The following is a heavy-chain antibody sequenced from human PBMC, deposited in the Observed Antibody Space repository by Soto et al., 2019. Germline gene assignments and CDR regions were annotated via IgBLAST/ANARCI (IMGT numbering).Heavy chain of an antibody. D-gene: IGHD6-13*01. Sequence: QLQLQESGPGLVKPSETLSLTCTVSGGSISSSSYYWGWIRQPPGKGLEWIGSIYYSGSTYYNPSLKGRVTISVDTSKNQFSLKLSSVTAADTAVYYCARRGSSSWYGYWGQGTLVTVSS. V-gene: IGHV4-39*01. J-gene: IGHJ4*02. CDR3: ARRGSSSWYGY. CDR2: IYYSGST. CDR1: GGSISSSSYY.